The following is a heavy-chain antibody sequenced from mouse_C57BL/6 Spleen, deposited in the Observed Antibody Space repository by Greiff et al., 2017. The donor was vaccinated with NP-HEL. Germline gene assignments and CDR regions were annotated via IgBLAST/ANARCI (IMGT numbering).Heavy chain of an antibody. CDR3: SRQCITTVVAPFAY. Sequence: EVKLVESGGGLVKPGGSLKLSCAASGFTFSSYAMSWVRQTPEKRLEWVATISDGGSYTYYPDNVKGRFTISRDNAKNNLYLQMSHLKSEDTAMYYCSRQCITTVVAPFAYWGQGTLVTVSA. D-gene: IGHD1-1*01. J-gene: IGHJ3*01. V-gene: IGHV5-4*03. CDR1: GFTFSSYA. CDR2: ISDGGSYT.